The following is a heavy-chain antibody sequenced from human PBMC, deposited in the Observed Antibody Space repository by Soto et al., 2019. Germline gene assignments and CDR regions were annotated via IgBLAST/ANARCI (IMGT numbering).Heavy chain of an antibody. V-gene: IGHV1-18*01. CDR3: AREPVAGIWFDP. D-gene: IGHD6-19*01. J-gene: IGHJ5*02. CDR2: INSYNGNT. CDR1: GYTFTSYG. Sequence: ASVKVSCNASGYTFTSYGISWVRQAPGQGLEWMGWINSYNGNTNYAQNLEGRVTMTTDTSTSTAYMELRSLRSDDTAVYYCAREPVAGIWFDPLGKGTLVIVSS.